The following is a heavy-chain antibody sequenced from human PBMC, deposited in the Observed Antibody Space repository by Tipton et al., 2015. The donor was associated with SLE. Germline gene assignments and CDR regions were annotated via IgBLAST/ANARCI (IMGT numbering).Heavy chain of an antibody. D-gene: IGHD6-19*01. CDR1: GGSISSGGYY. V-gene: IGHV4-31*03. J-gene: IGHJ2*01. CDR3: ARGGSSGWYRYFDL. CDR2: IYYSGST. Sequence: LRLSCTVSGGSISSGGYYWSWIRQHPGKGLEWIGYIYYSGSTYYNPSLKSRVTISVDTSKNQFSLKLSSVTAADTAVYYCARGGSSGWYRYFDLWGRGPLVTVSS.